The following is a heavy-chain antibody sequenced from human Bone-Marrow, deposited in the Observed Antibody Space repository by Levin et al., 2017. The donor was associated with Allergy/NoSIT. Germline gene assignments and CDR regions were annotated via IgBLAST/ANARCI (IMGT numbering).Heavy chain of an antibody. Sequence: SQTLSLTCSVSGDSIIISYWSWIRQPQPAGKGLEWIGRIYISGVNNHNPSLGSRVSMSIDRSTNQFSLNLNSVTAADTAVYYCARLNHKGYFDLWGQGILVTVSS. CDR1: GDSIIISY. V-gene: IGHV4-4*07. CDR2: IYISGVN. CDR3: ARLNHKGYFDL. J-gene: IGHJ4*02. D-gene: IGHD1-14*01.